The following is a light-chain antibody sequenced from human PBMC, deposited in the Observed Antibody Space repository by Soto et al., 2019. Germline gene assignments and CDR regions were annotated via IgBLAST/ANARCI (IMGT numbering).Light chain of an antibody. Sequence: EIVLTQSPGTLSLSPGERATLSCRASQSISSSYLAWYQQKPGQAPRLLLYGASTRATGIPDRFSGSGSGTDFTLTIRRLEPEDSAVYYCHQYGTSPTWTFGQGTKVEIK. CDR3: HQYGTSPTWT. CDR1: QSISSSY. V-gene: IGKV3-20*01. CDR2: GAS. J-gene: IGKJ1*01.